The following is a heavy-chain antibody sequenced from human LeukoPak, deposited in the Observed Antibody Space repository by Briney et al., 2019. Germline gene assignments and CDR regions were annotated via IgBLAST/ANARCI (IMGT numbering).Heavy chain of an antibody. Sequence: GGSLRLSCAASGFTFSSYSMNWVRQAPGKGLEWVSSISSSSSYIYYADSVKGRFTISRDNAKNSLYLQMNSLRAEDTAVYYCASNYYYDISGYAPSDAFDIWGQGTMVTVSS. CDR2: ISSSSSYI. D-gene: IGHD3-22*01. CDR1: GFTFSSYS. J-gene: IGHJ3*02. V-gene: IGHV3-21*01. CDR3: ASNYYYDISGYAPSDAFDI.